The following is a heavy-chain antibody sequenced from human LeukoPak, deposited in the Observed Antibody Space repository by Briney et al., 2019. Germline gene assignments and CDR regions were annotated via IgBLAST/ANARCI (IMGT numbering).Heavy chain of an antibody. CDR3: TIHNSDQNMDV. J-gene: IGHJ6*04. V-gene: IGHV3-74*01. CDR1: GFTFSSYW. D-gene: IGHD2/OR15-2a*01. Sequence: GGSLRLSCAAFGFTFSSYWMHWVRQAPGKGLMWVSNINTRGSSINYADSVKGRFTTSRDNAKQTLYLHMNSLRVEDTAVYYCTIHNSDQNMDVWGKGTTVTVSS. CDR2: INTRGSSI.